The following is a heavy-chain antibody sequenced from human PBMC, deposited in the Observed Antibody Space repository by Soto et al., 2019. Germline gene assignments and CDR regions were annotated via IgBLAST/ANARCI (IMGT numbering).Heavy chain of an antibody. CDR3: AHRVLRTVFGLVTTTAIYFDF. J-gene: IGHJ4*02. Sequence: QITLNESGPTVVRPTETLTLTCRFSGFSLTTSGVGVGWIRQSPGKAPEWIALIYWDDDKRYSASLKSRITITKDTSKNQVVLTVSDLDPTDTATYYCAHRVLRTVFGLVTTTAIYFDFWGQGTPVAVSS. CDR2: IYWDDDK. V-gene: IGHV2-5*02. CDR1: GFSLTTSGVG. D-gene: IGHD3-3*01.